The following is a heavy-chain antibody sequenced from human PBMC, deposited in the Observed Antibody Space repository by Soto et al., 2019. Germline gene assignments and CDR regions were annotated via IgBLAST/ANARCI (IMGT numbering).Heavy chain of an antibody. CDR1: GFTLSSYA. D-gene: IGHD4-4*01. CDR2: ISGSGGST. V-gene: IGHV3-23*01. Sequence: GGSLRLSCAASGFTLSSYAMSWVRQAPGKGLEWVSAISGSGGSTYYADSVKGRFTISRDNSKNTLYLQMNSLRAEDTAVYYCAKDPRRYSNYETDYWGQGTLVTVSS. J-gene: IGHJ4*02. CDR3: AKDPRRYSNYETDY.